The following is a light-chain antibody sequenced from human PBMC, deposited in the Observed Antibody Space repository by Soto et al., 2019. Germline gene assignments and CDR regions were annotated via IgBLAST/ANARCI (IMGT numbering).Light chain of an antibody. CDR2: NND. Sequence: QPVLTQPPSASGTPGQRVTISCSGGTSNIGINSVGWYHQLPGTAPKLLIYNNDQRPSGVPDRFSGSKSATSASLAISGLQSEDEGHYYCATWDDSLDSRLFGGGTKVTVL. CDR1: TSNIGINS. V-gene: IGLV1-44*01. J-gene: IGLJ3*02. CDR3: ATWDDSLDSRL.